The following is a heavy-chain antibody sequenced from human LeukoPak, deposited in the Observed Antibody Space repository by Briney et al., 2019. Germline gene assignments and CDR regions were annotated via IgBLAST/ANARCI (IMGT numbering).Heavy chain of an antibody. D-gene: IGHD2-8*01. J-gene: IGHJ5*02. CDR3: AKGGCTYGVCYGNWFDP. CDR2: ISYDGSNR. V-gene: IGHV3-30*18. Sequence: GGSLRLSCAASGFIFSRCGMHWVRQAPGKGLEWVAVISYDGSNRFYADSVKGRFTISRDNSKNTLYLQMDSLRAEDAAVYHCAKGGCTYGVCYGNWFDPWGQGTLVTVSS. CDR1: GFIFSRCG.